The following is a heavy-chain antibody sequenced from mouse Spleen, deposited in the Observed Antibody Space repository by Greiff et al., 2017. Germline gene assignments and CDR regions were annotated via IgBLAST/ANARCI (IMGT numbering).Heavy chain of an antibody. CDR3: ARSGGAYTRGYYAMDY. V-gene: IGHV1-50*01. D-gene: IGHD1-3*01. Sequence: QVQLQQPGAELVKPGASVKLSCKASGYTFTSYWMQWVKQRPGQGLEWIGEIDPSDSYTNYNQKFKGKATLTVDTSSSTAYMQLSSLTSEDSAVYYCARSGGAYTRGYYAMDYWGQGTSVTVSS. CDR1: GYTFTSYW. J-gene: IGHJ4*01. CDR2: IDPSDSYT.